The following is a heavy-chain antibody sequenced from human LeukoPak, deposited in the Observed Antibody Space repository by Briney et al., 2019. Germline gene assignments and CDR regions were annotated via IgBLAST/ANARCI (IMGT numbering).Heavy chain of an antibody. CDR2: INPSGGST. J-gene: IGHJ6*02. D-gene: IGHD3-3*01. Sequence: ASVKVSCKASGYTFTSYYMHWVRQAPGQGLEWMGIINPSGGSTSYAQKFQGRVTITADESTSTAYMELSSLRSEDTAVYYCAAFWSLSYGMDVWGQGTTVTVSS. CDR3: AAFWSLSYGMDV. CDR1: GYTFTSYY. V-gene: IGHV1-46*01.